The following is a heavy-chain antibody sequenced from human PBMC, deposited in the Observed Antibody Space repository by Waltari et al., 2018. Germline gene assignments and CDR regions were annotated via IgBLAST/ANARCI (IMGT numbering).Heavy chain of an antibody. CDR3: ARRATVTPFDY. D-gene: IGHD4-17*01. CDR1: GGSFSGYY. V-gene: IGHV4-34*01. J-gene: IGHJ4*02. CDR2: SNHSGST. Sequence: QVQLQQWGAGLLKPSETLSLTCAVYGGSFSGYYWSWIRQPPGKGLEWIGESNHSGSTNYNPSLKSQVTISVDTSKNQFSLKLSSVTAADTAVYYCARRATVTPFDYWGQGTLVTVSS.